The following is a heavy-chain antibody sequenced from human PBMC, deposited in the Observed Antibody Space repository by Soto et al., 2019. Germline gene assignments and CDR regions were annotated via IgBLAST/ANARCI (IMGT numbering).Heavy chain of an antibody. CDR3: AKDKGDGSGSYYNPYYGMDV. CDR2: ISWNSGSI. D-gene: IGHD3-10*01. V-gene: IGHV3-9*01. CDR1: GFTFDDYA. Sequence: ESGGGLVQPGRSLRLSCAASGFTFDDYAMHWVRQAPGKGLEWVSGISWNSGSIGYADSVKGRFTISRDNAKNSLYLQMNSLRAEDTALYYCAKDKGDGSGSYYNPYYGMDVWGQGTTVTVSS. J-gene: IGHJ6*02.